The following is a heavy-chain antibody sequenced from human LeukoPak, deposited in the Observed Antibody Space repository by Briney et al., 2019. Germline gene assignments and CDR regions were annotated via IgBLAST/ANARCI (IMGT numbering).Heavy chain of an antibody. Sequence: GASVKVSCKTSGYTFTDYGISWVRQAPRQGLEWIGWISPKNGNTNSARKVQGRVTMTTDRSTRTGYMELRSLTSDDTAVYYCAKGADWLLFDSWGQGTLVTVSS. CDR3: AKGADWLLFDS. V-gene: IGHV1-18*01. CDR2: ISPKNGNT. D-gene: IGHD3/OR15-3a*01. J-gene: IGHJ4*02. CDR1: GYTFTDYG.